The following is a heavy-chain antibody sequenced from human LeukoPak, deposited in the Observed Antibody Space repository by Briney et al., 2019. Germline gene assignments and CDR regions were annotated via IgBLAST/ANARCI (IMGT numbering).Heavy chain of an antibody. CDR3: AKGQELDDGVFDS. D-gene: IGHD1-1*01. V-gene: IGHV3-23*01. CDR2: IRGNGDTA. Sequence: QPGGSLSLSYAASGFTYSSIAMTWVRQPPGKGLEWVSTIRGNGDTAYNADSVRGRLAISRDDSKNALFLQMNSLRLEDTAIYYCAKGQELDDGVFDSWGQGTRVTVSS. J-gene: IGHJ4*02. CDR1: GFTYSSIA.